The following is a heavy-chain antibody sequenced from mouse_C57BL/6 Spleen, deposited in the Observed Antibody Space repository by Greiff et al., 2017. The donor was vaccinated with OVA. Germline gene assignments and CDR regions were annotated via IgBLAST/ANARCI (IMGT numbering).Heavy chain of an antibody. D-gene: IGHD2-2*01. CDR1: GFNIKDDY. Sequence: VQLQQSGAELVRPGASVKLSCTASGFNIKDDYMHWVKQRPEQGLEWIGWIDPENGDTEYASKFQGKATITADTSSNTAYLQLSSLTSEDTAVYYCTTGIYCGYDGASYWGQGTLVTVSA. CDR3: TTGIYCGYDGASY. V-gene: IGHV14-4*01. CDR2: IDPENGDT. J-gene: IGHJ3*01.